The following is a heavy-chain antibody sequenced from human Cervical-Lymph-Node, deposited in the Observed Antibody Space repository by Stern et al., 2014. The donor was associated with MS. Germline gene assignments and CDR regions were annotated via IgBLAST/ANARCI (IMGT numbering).Heavy chain of an antibody. V-gene: IGHV1-69*06. D-gene: IGHD1-1*01. CDR2: IIPILETA. CDR3: ALLSYNSGPES. CDR1: GGNFSVLA. J-gene: IGHJ5*02. Sequence: QVQLVQSGAEVKKPESSVKVSCQASGGNFSVLAISWVRQAPGQRPEWMGGIIPILETATYAQKFQGRVTITADRSTSRVHVEMTSLRGEDTAVFYCALLSYNSGPESWGQGTLVTVSS.